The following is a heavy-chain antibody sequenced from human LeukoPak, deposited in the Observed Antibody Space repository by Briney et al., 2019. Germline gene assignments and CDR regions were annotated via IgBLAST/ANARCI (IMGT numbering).Heavy chain of an antibody. V-gene: IGHV4-30-4*01. D-gene: IGHD4-23*01. CDR2: IYYSGST. Sequence: PSETLSLTCTVSGGSISSGDYYWSWIRQPPGKGLEWIGYIYYSGSTYYNLSLKSRVTISVDTSKNQFSLKLSSVTAADTAVYYRARDRGYGGWGDWFDPWGQGTLVTVSS. J-gene: IGHJ5*02. CDR1: GGSISSGDYY. CDR3: ARDRGYGGWGDWFDP.